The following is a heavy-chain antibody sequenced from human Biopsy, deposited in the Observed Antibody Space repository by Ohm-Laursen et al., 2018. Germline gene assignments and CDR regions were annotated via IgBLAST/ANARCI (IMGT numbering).Heavy chain of an antibody. Sequence: SVKVSCKVSGYTLTELSMHWVRQAPGRGLEWMGGFAPENGKTIYAQKFQDRVTVAADTSTSTATMELRSLRSDDTAVYYCATKLTGYFHHWGQGTLVIVSS. D-gene: IGHD3-9*01. V-gene: IGHV1-24*01. CDR3: ATKLTGYFHH. CDR2: FAPENGKT. CDR1: GYTLTELS. J-gene: IGHJ1*01.